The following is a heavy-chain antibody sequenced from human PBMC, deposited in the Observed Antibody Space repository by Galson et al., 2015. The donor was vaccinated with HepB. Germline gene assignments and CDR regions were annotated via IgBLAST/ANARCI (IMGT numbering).Heavy chain of an antibody. Sequence: SLRLSCAATGFTFSDYGMHWVRQAPGKGLEWVAVIWHDGRNKYYADSVKGRFTISRDNSRNTVYLEMNSLRADDTAVYYCARRFFGVVRAYYYYYMDVWGKGTTVTVSS. CDR1: GFTFSDYG. V-gene: IGHV3-33*01. CDR3: ARRFFGVVRAYYYYYMDV. J-gene: IGHJ6*03. CDR2: IWHDGRNK. D-gene: IGHD3-3*01.